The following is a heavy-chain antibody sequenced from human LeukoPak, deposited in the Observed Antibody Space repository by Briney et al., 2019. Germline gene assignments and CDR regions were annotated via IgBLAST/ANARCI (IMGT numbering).Heavy chain of an antibody. CDR1: GYTFTSYD. CDR3: ASTKDCSVGDAFDI. Sequence: GASVKVSCKASGYTFTSYDINWVRQATGQRLEWMGWMNPNSGNTGYAQKFQGRVTITRNTSISTAYMELSSLRSEDTAVYYCASTKDCSVGDAFDIWGQGTMVTVSS. J-gene: IGHJ3*02. D-gene: IGHD2-21*02. V-gene: IGHV1-8*03. CDR2: MNPNSGNT.